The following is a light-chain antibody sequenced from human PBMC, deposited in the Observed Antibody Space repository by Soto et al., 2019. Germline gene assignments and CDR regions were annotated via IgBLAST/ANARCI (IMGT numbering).Light chain of an antibody. CDR3: SSYAGNNNLI. J-gene: IGLJ2*01. CDR1: SSDISGNNF. CDR2: EVF. Sequence: QSALTQPPSESGSPGQSVTISCTGTSSDISGNNFVAWYRHHPGKAPKLLIYEVFKRPSEVPDRFSGSKSGNTASLTVSGLRAEDEADYYCSSYAGNNNLIFGGGTKLTVL. V-gene: IGLV2-8*01.